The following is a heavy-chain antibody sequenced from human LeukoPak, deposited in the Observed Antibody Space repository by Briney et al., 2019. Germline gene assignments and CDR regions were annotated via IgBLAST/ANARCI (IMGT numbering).Heavy chain of an antibody. D-gene: IGHD1-26*01. V-gene: IGHV3-9*01. CDR1: GITFDDYG. CDR2: ISWNSGSR. CDR3: VKAAVGATMVDWFDT. Sequence: PGRALRLSCAVSGITFDDYGMFWVRQAPGKGVEGVSGISWNSGSRGYADSVKGRFTITRDNAKNSLYLQMKSLRTEDTALYYCVKAAVGATMVDWFDTWGQGTLVTVSS. J-gene: IGHJ5*02.